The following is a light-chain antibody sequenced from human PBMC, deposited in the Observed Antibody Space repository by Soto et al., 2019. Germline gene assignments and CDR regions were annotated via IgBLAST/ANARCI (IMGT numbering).Light chain of an antibody. J-gene: IGKJ5*01. Sequence: DIQMTQSPSTLSASVGDSVTITCRASQNIASWLAWCQQRPGKAPKLLIYGASTSESGVPLRFSGSGSGTEFTLTIRSLQPGDFAIYYCQQYNTYSATFGQGTRLEIK. CDR1: QNIASW. CDR3: QQYNTYSAT. CDR2: GAS. V-gene: IGKV1-5*01.